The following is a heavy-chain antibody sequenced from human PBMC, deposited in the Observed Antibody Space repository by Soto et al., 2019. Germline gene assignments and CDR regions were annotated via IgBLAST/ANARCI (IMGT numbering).Heavy chain of an antibody. V-gene: IGHV4-38-2*01. CDR3: ARVSYFDGGGFYYYFDY. CDR1: GYSISSGYY. Sequence: ETLSLTCAVSGYSISSGYYWGWIRQPPGKGLQWIGNMYQSGSTYYNPSLKSRVTISIDTSKNQFSLKLSSVTAADKAVYYCARVSYFDGGGFYYYFDYWGQGILVTVSS. D-gene: IGHD3-22*01. CDR2: MYQSGST. J-gene: IGHJ4*02.